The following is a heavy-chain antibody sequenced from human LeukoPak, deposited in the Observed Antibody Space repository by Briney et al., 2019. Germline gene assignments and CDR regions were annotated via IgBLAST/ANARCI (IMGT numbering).Heavy chain of an antibody. CDR2: INHSGST. J-gene: IGHJ4*02. V-gene: IGHV4-34*01. Sequence: SETLSLTCAVYGGSFSGYYWSWIRQPPGKGLEWIGEINHSGSTNYNPSLKSRVTISVDTSKNQFSLKLSSVTAADTAEYYCASPIAAAPFFDYWGQGTLVTVSS. D-gene: IGHD6-13*01. CDR3: ASPIAAAPFFDY. CDR1: GGSFSGYY.